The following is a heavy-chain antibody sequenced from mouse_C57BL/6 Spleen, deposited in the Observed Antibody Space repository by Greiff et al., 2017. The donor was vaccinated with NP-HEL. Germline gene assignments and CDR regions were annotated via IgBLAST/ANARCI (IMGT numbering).Heavy chain of an antibody. D-gene: IGHD1-1*01. V-gene: IGHV1-26*01. CDR3: AYYYGSSLLYYVEY. J-gene: IGHJ2*01. Sequence: EVQLQQSGPELVKPGASVKISCKASGYTFTDYYMNWVKQSHGKSLEWIGDINPNNGGTSYNEKFKGKATLTVDKSSSTAYMELRSLTSEDSAVYDCAYYYGSSLLYYVEYRGPAITLTV. CDR1: GYTFTDYY. CDR2: INPNNGGT.